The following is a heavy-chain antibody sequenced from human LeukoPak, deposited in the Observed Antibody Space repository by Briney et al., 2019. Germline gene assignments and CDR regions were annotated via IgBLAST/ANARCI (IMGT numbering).Heavy chain of an antibody. Sequence: AGGSLRLSCAASGFTFSSYGMHWVRQAPGKGLEWVAVISYDGSNKYYADSVKGRFTISRDNSKNTLYLQMNSLRAEDTAVYYCAKDGTYYDLWSGYYYFDYWGQGTLVTVSS. CDR2: ISYDGSNK. CDR3: AKDGTYYDLWSGYYYFDY. D-gene: IGHD3-3*01. J-gene: IGHJ4*02. CDR1: GFTFSSYG. V-gene: IGHV3-30*18.